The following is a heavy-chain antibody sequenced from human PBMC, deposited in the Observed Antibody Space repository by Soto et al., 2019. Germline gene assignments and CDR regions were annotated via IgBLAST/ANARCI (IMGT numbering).Heavy chain of an antibody. J-gene: IGHJ4*02. Sequence: SETLSLTCAVYGVSFSGYYWSWIRQPPGKGLEWIGSIYYSGSTYYNPSLKSRVTISVDTSKNQFSLKLSSVTAADTAVYYCARHRVPAAMFDYWGQGTLVTVSS. D-gene: IGHD2-2*01. V-gene: IGHV4-34*01. CDR2: IYYSGST. CDR3: ARHRVPAAMFDY. CDR1: GVSFSGYY.